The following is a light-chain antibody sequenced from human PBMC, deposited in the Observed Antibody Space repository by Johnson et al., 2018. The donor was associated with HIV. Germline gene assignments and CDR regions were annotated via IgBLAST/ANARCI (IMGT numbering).Light chain of an antibody. J-gene: IGLJ1*01. CDR1: SSNIGNNY. CDR3: GTWDSSLSAGCYV. Sequence: QSVLTQPPSVSAAPGQKVTISCSGSSSNIGNNYVSWYQQLPGTAPKLLIYENNKRPSGIPDRFSGSKSGTSATLGITGLQTGDEADYYCGTWDSSLSAGCYVFGPGTKVTVL. CDR2: ENN. V-gene: IGLV1-51*02.